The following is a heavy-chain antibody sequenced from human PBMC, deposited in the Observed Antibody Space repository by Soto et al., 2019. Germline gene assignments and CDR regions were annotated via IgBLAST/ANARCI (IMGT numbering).Heavy chain of an antibody. CDR1: GYTFTTYG. D-gene: IGHD3-16*01. V-gene: IGHV1-18*01. Sequence: QVQLVQSGGEVKKPGASVKVSCTTSGYTFTTYGISWVRQAPGQGLEWVGWISAYSGKTHYAQKIQGKVTMTTDTSTNTAYLELRSLRSDDTAVYHCARDLYLGDHKYWGQGTMVTVSS. CDR2: ISAYSGKT. J-gene: IGHJ4*02. CDR3: ARDLYLGDHKY.